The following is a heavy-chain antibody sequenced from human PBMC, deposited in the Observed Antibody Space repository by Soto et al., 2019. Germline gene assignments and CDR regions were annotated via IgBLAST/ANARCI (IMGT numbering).Heavy chain of an antibody. CDR2: IYYSGST. D-gene: IGHD3-10*01. CDR1: GDSISSGGYY. Sequence: SETLSLTCTVSGDSISSGGYYWSWIRQPPGKGLEWIGYIYYSGSTYYNPSLKSRVSISVDTSKNQFSLKLSSVTAADTAVYYGESAHVVRGGNFDPWGQGTLVTVSS. J-gene: IGHJ5*02. CDR3: ESAHVVRGGNFDP. V-gene: IGHV4-31*03.